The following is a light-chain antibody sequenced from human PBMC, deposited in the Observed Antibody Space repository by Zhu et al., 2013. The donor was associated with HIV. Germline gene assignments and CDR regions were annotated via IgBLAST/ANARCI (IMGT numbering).Light chain of an antibody. CDR1: SSNVGAGYD. CDR2: GNS. Sequence: QSVLTQPPSVSGAPGQRVTISCVGSSSNVGAGYDVQWYQQLPGAAPKLLIYGNSNRPSGVPDRFSGSKSGTSASLAITGLQAEDEADYYCQSYDNRLSGFYVFGPGTKVTVL. CDR3: QSYDNRLSGFYV. V-gene: IGLV1-40*01. J-gene: IGLJ1*01.